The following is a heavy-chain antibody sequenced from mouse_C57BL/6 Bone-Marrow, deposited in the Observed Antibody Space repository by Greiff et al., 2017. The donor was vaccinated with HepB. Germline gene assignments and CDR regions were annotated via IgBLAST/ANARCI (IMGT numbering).Heavy chain of an antibody. CDR1: GYTFTSYW. CDR2: IYPRSGNT. D-gene: IGHD2-13*01. Sequence: QVQLQQPGAELVKPGASVKMSCKASGYTFTSYWITWVKQRPGQGLEWIGDIYPRSGNTYYNEKFKGKATLTADKSSSTAYMELRSLTSEDSAVYFCARSGDPFGYWGQGTLVTVSA. CDR3: ARSGDPFGY. V-gene: IGHV1-55*01. J-gene: IGHJ3*02.